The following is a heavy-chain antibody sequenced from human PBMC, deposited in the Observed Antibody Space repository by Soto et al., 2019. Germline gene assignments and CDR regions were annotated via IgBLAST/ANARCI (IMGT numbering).Heavy chain of an antibody. CDR2: IYYLGST. D-gene: IGHD3-10*01. V-gene: IGHV4-59*12. J-gene: IGHJ5*02. CDR3: ARFQGITMVRGVINNWFDP. Sequence: PSETLSLTCTVSGDSISGYYWSWIRQLPGKGLEWIGYIYYLGSTHYNPSLKSRVTISVDTSKNQFSLKLSSVTAADTAVYYCARFQGITMVRGVINNWFDPWGQGTLVTVSS. CDR1: GDSISGYY.